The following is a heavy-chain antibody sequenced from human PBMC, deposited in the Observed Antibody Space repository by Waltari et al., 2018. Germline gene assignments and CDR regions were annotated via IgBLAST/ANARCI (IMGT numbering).Heavy chain of an antibody. V-gene: IGHV3-7*01. J-gene: IGHJ4*02. CDR1: GFTFSTHW. CDR2: IKQDGSVK. CDR3: ARSRKSRPRYFDY. Sequence: EVQLVESGGGLVQPGGSLRLSCAASGFTFSTHWMSWVRQAPGKGLEWVANIKQDGSVKDYVDSVKGRFTISRDNAKNSVYLQMNSLGVEDTAVYYCARSRKSRPRYFDYWGQGTLVTVS.